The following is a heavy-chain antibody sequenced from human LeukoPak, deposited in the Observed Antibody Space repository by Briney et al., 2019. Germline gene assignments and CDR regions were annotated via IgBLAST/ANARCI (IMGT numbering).Heavy chain of an antibody. Sequence: GGSLRLSCAASGFTFSSYSMNWVRQAPGKGLEWVSYISSSSSTIYYADSVKGRFTISRDNAKNSLYLQMNSLRAEDTAVYYCARDKFGFVYSSSSFGEFDYWGQGTLVTVSS. CDR2: ISSSSSTI. D-gene: IGHD6-6*01. CDR1: GFTFSSYS. V-gene: IGHV3-48*04. J-gene: IGHJ4*02. CDR3: ARDKFGFVYSSSSFGEFDY.